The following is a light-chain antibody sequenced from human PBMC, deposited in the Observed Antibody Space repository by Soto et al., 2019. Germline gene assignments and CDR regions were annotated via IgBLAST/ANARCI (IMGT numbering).Light chain of an antibody. V-gene: IGKV1-39*01. CDR1: QSISTY. J-gene: IGKJ1*01. CDR2: AAS. CDR3: QQSYSKRT. Sequence: DIQMTQSPSSLSASVGDRVTISCRASQSISTYLSWYQQKPGKAPKLLIYAASTLQSWVPSRFSGSGSGTDFTLTISSLQPEDFATYYCQQSYSKRTFGQGTKVEIK.